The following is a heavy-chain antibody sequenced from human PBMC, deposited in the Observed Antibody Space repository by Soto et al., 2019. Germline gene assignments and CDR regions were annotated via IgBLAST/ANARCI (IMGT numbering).Heavy chain of an antibody. V-gene: IGHV3-48*02. CDR3: ARGGVASIFGDS. CDR2: IDGNSKTR. Sequence: EVQLVESGGGLVQPGGSLRVSCAASGITFSTYSMNWVRQAPGKGLEWLSYIDGNSKTRYNADSVKGRFIISRDNAKNSLYLQMNSLRDEDTAVYYCARGGVASIFGDSWGQGTLVTVSS. CDR1: GITFSTYS. D-gene: IGHD5-12*01. J-gene: IGHJ4*02.